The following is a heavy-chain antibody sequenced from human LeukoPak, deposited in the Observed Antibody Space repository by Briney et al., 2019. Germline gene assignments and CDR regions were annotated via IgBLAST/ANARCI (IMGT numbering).Heavy chain of an antibody. CDR1: GGSVSSGSYY. Sequence: PSETLSLTCTVSGGSVSSGSYYWSWIRQPPGKGMEWIGYIYYSGSTNYNPSLKSRVTISVDTSKNQFSLKLTSVTAADTAVYYCARDEGYCNSTSCYRLFDPWGQGTQATVSS. J-gene: IGHJ5*02. V-gene: IGHV4-61*01. CDR2: IYYSGST. CDR3: ARDEGYCNSTSCYRLFDP. D-gene: IGHD2-2*01.